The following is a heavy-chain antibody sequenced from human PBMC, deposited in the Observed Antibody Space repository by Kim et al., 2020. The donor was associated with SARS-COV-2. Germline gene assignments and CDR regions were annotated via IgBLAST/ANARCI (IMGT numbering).Heavy chain of an antibody. CDR3: AKELSVTTETTGGDCFNS. D-gene: IGHD4-17*01. V-gene: IGHV3-23*01. Sequence: GGSLRLSCVASGFPFTTYTMNWVRQAPGKGLEWVSGISGSGRSTYYADSVKGRFTVSRDNSKNTLYLQMNSLRVEDTAVYYCAKELSVTTETTGGDCFNSWGQGTLVAVSS. CDR1: GFPFTTYT. J-gene: IGHJ5*02. CDR2: ISGSGRST.